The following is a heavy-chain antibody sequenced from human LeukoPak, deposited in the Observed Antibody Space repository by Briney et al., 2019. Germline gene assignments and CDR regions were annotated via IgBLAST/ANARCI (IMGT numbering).Heavy chain of an antibody. CDR1: GVSFSGYY. J-gene: IGHJ4*02. D-gene: IGHD5-24*01. CDR3: ARGRVRGNRDFDY. V-gene: IGHV4-34*01. CDR2: INHSGST. Sequence: SETLSLTCAVYGVSFSGYYWSWIRQPPGKGLEWIGEINHSGSTNYNPSLKSRVTISVDTSKNQFSLKLSSVTAADTAVYYCARGRVRGNRDFDYWGQGTLVTVSS.